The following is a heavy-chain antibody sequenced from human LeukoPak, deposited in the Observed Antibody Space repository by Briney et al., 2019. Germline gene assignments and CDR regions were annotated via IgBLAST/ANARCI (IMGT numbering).Heavy chain of an antibody. V-gene: IGHV4-59*01. D-gene: IGHD2-21*01. J-gene: IGHJ4*02. CDR1: GGSISSYY. CDR2: IYDSGNT. Sequence: SETLSLTCTVSGGSISSYYWSWIRQPPGKGLEWIGYIYDSGNTNYNPSLKSRITISVDTSKNQFSLKVRSVTAADTAVYYCAKGEGDYWGQGTLVTVSS. CDR3: AKGEGDY.